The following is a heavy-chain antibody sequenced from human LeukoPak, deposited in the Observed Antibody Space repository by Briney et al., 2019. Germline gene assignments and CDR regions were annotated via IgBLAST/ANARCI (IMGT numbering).Heavy chain of an antibody. CDR3: ARGSAYYYDSSGFM. D-gene: IGHD3-22*01. V-gene: IGHV4-34*01. J-gene: IGHJ4*02. CDR1: GGPFSGYY. Sequence: SETLSLTCAVYGGPFSGYYWSWIRQPPGKGLEWIGEINHSGSTNYNPSLKSRVTISVDTSKNQFSLKLSSVTAADTAVYYCARGSAYYYDSSGFMWGQGTLVTVSS. CDR2: INHSGST.